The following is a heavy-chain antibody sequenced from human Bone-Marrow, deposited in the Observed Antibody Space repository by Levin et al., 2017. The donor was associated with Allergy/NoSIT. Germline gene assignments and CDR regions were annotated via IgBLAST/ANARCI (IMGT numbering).Heavy chain of an antibody. CDR1: GFTFSSYA. V-gene: IGHV3-23*01. CDR3: AKDDNSGSGYYTWGNFDY. Sequence: GESLKISCAASGFTFSSYAMSWVRQAPGKGLEWVSGISDSGRSTVYGDPVKGRFTISRDNSKNTVYLQMNTLRVEDTAVYYCAKDDNSGSGYYTWGNFDYWGRGTLVTVSP. CDR2: ISDSGRST. D-gene: IGHD3-16*01. J-gene: IGHJ4*02.